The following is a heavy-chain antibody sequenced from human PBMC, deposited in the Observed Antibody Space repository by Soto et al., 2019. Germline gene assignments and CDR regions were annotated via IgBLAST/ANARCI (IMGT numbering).Heavy chain of an antibody. Sequence: GGSLRLSCAVSGFTFSLFGMHWVRQAPGKGLEWVAFISYEGRNKYYADSVKGRFTISRDNSRNTLSLQMDSLRPEDTAVYYCAKGRDSTLLRWQYFDNWGQGTQVTVYS. CDR1: GFTFSLFG. CDR2: ISYEGRNK. J-gene: IGHJ4*02. D-gene: IGHD4-17*01. CDR3: AKGRDSTLLRWQYFDN. V-gene: IGHV3-30*18.